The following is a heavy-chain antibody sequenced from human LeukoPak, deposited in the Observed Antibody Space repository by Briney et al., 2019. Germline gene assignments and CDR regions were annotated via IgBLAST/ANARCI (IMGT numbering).Heavy chain of an antibody. CDR3: ARLPLYYDFWSGYYKDY. V-gene: IGHV4-31*03. J-gene: IGHJ4*02. D-gene: IGHD3-3*01. Sequence: PSETLSLTCNVSGASMRSETHYWSWLRQHPGKGPEWIAYIYYTAGAYYNPSLESRVSISLDASENQFSLKLSSVTAADTAVYYCARLPLYYDFWSGYYKDYWGQGTLVTVSS. CDR1: GASMRSETHY. CDR2: IYYTAGA.